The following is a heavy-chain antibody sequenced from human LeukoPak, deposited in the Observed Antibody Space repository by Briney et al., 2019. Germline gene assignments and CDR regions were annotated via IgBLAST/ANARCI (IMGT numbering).Heavy chain of an antibody. Sequence: GGSLRLSCAASGVTFSSYAMSWVRQAPGKGLEWVSAISGSGGSTYYADSVKGRFTISRDNANNSLYLQMDSLRAEDTAVYYCAKDVRSDYFDSWGQGTLVTVSS. V-gene: IGHV3-23*01. CDR1: GVTFSSYA. J-gene: IGHJ4*02. CDR3: AKDVRSDYFDS. CDR2: ISGSGGST.